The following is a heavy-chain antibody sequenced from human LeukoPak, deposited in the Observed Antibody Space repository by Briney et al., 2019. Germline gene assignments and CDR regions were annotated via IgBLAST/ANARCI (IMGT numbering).Heavy chain of an antibody. J-gene: IGHJ4*02. D-gene: IGHD6-6*01. CDR2: INHSGST. V-gene: IGHV4-34*01. CDR1: GGSFSGYY. Sequence: PSETLSLTCAVYGGSFSGYYWGWIRQPPGKGLEWIGKINHSGSTNYNPSLKSRVTISVDTSKNQFSLKLSSVTAADTAVYYCASFGSNWYSSSSGKGDYWGQGTLVTVSS. CDR3: ASFGSNWYSSSSGKGDY.